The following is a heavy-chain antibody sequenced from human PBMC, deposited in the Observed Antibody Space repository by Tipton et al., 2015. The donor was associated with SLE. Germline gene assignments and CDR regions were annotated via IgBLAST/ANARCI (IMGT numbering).Heavy chain of an antibody. CDR1: GGSFSGYY. D-gene: IGHD5-24*01. V-gene: IGHV4-34*01. CDR2: INHSGST. J-gene: IGHJ3*01. CDR3: ARDSDGRRAFDL. Sequence: TLSLTCAVYGGSFSGYYWSWVRQPPGKGLEWIGEINHSGSTNYNPSLKSRVTISVDTSKNQFSLRLTSVTAADTTLYYCARDSDGRRAFDLWGQGTLVTVSS.